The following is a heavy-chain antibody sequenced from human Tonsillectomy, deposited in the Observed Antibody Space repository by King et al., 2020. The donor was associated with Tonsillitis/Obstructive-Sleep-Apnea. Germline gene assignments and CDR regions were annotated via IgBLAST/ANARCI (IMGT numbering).Heavy chain of an antibody. CDR3: ARDGTFRYCSGGSCYSPGYYYYYYMDV. CDR1: GFTFSSYG. CDR2: IWYDGSNK. Sequence: QLVQSGGGVVQPGRSLRLSCAASGFTFSSYGMHWVRQAPGKGLEWVAVIWYDGSNKYYADSVKGRFTISRDNSKNTLYLQMNSLRAEGTAVYYCARDGTFRYCSGGSCYSPGYYYYYYMDVWGKGTTVTVSS. D-gene: IGHD2-15*01. J-gene: IGHJ6*03. V-gene: IGHV3-33*01.